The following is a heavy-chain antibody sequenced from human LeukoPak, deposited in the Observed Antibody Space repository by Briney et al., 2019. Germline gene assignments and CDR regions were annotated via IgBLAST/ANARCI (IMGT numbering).Heavy chain of an antibody. V-gene: IGHV1-18*01. CDR1: GYTFTSYG. D-gene: IGHD3-3*01. J-gene: IGHJ3*02. Sequence: ASVKVSCKASGYTFTSYGISWVRQAPGQGLEWMGWISAYNGNTNYAQKLQGRVTMTTDTSTSTAYMELRSLRSDDTAVYYCARDPSHHTIFGVVMNQGDAFDIWGQGTMVTVSS. CDR2: ISAYNGNT. CDR3: ARDPSHHTIFGVVMNQGDAFDI.